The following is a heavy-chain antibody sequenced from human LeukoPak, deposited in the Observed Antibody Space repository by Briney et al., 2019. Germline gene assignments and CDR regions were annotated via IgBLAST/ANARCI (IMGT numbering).Heavy chain of an antibody. CDR2: ILYSGNT. Sequence: PSQTLSLTCTVSGGSISSGSYYWGWIRQPPGKGLEWIGSILYSGNTYYSPSLKSRVTISIDTSKNQFSLKLSSGARLWGMADWAFDIWGQGTMVTVSS. V-gene: IGHV4-39*01. J-gene: IGHJ3*02. CDR3: FDI. D-gene: IGHD3-16*01. CDR1: GGSISSGSYY.